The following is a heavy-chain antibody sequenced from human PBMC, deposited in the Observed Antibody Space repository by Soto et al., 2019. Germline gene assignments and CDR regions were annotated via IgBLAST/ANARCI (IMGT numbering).Heavy chain of an antibody. CDR2: INAGNGNT. CDR3: ARAPINPKWGETMFDY. Sequence: QVHLVQSATEVKRPGASVKVSCQTSGFTFTSHAIQWVRQAPGQRPEWLGWINAGNGNTKYSRRFQGRITITRDTAASTAYMELDSLTSEDTALFYCARAPINPKWGETMFDYWGQGTLVTVSS. V-gene: IGHV1-3*01. D-gene: IGHD7-27*01. J-gene: IGHJ4*02. CDR1: GFTFTSHA.